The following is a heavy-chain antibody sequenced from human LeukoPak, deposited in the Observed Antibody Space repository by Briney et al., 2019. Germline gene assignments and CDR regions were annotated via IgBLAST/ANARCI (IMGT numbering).Heavy chain of an antibody. CDR2: IKQDGSEK. J-gene: IGHJ6*02. CDR3: ARREWLDYYYYGMDV. CDR1: GFTFTTYS. V-gene: IGHV3-7*01. D-gene: IGHD6-19*01. Sequence: GGSLRLSCAASGFTFTTYSMNWVRQAPGKGLEWVANIKQDGSEKYYVDSVKGRFTISRDNAKNSLYLQMNSLRAKDTAVYYCARREWLDYYYYGMDVWGQGTTVTVSS.